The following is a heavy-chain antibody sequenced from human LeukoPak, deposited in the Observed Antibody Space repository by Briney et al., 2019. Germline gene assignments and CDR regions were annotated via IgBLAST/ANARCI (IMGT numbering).Heavy chain of an antibody. CDR2: IYYSGST. J-gene: IGHJ4*02. CDR3: ARARWGPTDY. V-gene: IGHV4-59*12. D-gene: IGHD3-16*01. CDR1: GGSISSYY. Sequence: SETLSLTCTVSGGSISSYYWSWIRQPPGKGLEWIGYIYYSGSTNYNPSLKSRVTMSVDTSKNQFSLKLSSVTAADTAVYYCARARWGPTDYWGQGTLVTVSS.